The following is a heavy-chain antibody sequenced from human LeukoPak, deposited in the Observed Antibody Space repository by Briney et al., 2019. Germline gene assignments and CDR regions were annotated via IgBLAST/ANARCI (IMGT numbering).Heavy chain of an antibody. Sequence: GGSLRLSCAASGFTFSSYSMNWVRQAPGKGLEWVSSISSSSSYIYYADSVKGRFTISRDNAKNSLYLQMNSLRAEDTAVYYCASGPHRRAGNWFDHWGQGTLVTVSS. CDR2: ISSSSSYI. J-gene: IGHJ5*02. V-gene: IGHV3-21*01. CDR1: GFTFSSYS. CDR3: ASGPHRRAGNWFDH.